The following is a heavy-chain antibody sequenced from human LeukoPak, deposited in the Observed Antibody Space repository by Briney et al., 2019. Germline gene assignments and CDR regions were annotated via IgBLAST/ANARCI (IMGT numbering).Heavy chain of an antibody. CDR2: IYHSGST. D-gene: IGHD6-6*01. V-gene: IGHV4-38-2*01. J-gene: IGHJ5*02. CDR1: GYSISSGYY. Sequence: PSETLSLTCAVSGYSISSGYYWGWIRQPPGKGLEWIGSIYHSGSTYYNLSLKSRVTISVDTSKNQFSLKLSSVTAADTAVYYCARSSNWFDPWGQGTLVTVSS. CDR3: ARSSNWFDP.